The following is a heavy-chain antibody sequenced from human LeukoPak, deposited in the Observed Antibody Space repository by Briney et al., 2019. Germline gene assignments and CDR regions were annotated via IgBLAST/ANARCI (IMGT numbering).Heavy chain of an antibody. CDR1: GFTFTNTW. CDR3: ARDWYHAFDF. J-gene: IGHJ3*01. V-gene: IGHV3-15*07. D-gene: IGHD3-9*01. CDR2: IKSKSGGGTT. Sequence: GGSLRLSCAASGFTFTNTWMNWVRQAPGKGLEWVGRIKSKSGGGTTDYAAPVKGRFTISRDDSKNTLYLQMNSLKTEDTAVYYRARDWYHAFDFWGQGTMVTVSS.